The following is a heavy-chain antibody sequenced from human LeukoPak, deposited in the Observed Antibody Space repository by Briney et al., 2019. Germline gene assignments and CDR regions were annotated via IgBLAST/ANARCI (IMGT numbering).Heavy chain of an antibody. CDR1: GFNVTTNN. V-gene: IGHV3-66*04. CDR2: FHAGGGP. CDR3: GRRFCISSPLDF. D-gene: IGHD3-3*01. J-gene: IGHJ4*02. Sequence: GGSLRLSCVGSGFNVTTNNMYWVRQAPGKGLECVSAFHAGGGPDYADSVRDRFTISRDNSKNTLYLQMNSLRAEDTAVYFCGRRFCISSPLDFWGQGTLVTVSS.